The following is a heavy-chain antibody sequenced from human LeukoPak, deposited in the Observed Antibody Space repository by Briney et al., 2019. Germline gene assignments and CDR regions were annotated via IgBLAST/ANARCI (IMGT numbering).Heavy chain of an antibody. V-gene: IGHV3-21*01. Sequence: PGGSLRLSCAASGFTFSSYSMNWVRQAPGKGLEWVSSISSSSYDINYTDSMKGRFTISRDNSKNTLYLQMNSLRAEDTAVYYCAKDFYGDPDAFDIWGQGTMVTVSS. CDR1: GFTFSSYS. CDR2: ISSSSYDI. J-gene: IGHJ3*02. CDR3: AKDFYGDPDAFDI. D-gene: IGHD4-17*01.